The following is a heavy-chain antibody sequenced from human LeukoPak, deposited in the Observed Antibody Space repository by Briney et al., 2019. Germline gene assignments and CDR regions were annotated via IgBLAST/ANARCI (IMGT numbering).Heavy chain of an antibody. Sequence: GGSLRLSCTASGITFSSYSMNWVRQAPGKGLEWVSSISSSSSYIYYADSVKGRFTTSRDNAKNSLYLQMNSLRAEDTAVYYCAREIAAAGALDYWGQGTLVTVSS. CDR3: AREIAAAGALDY. CDR1: GITFSSYS. D-gene: IGHD6-13*01. V-gene: IGHV3-21*01. CDR2: ISSSSSYI. J-gene: IGHJ4*02.